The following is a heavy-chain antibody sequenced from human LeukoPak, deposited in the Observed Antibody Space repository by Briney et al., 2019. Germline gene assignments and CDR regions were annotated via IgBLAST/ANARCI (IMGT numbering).Heavy chain of an antibody. Sequence: SETLSLTCTVSGGSISSYYWSWIRQPPGKGLEWIGYIYYSGSTNYNPSHKSRVTISVDTSKNQFSLKLSSVTAADTAVYYCARPVAHHDYGGNSGAFDIWGQGTMVTVSS. CDR1: GGSISSYY. J-gene: IGHJ3*02. V-gene: IGHV4-59*08. CDR3: ARPVAHHDYGGNSGAFDI. CDR2: IYYSGST. D-gene: IGHD4-23*01.